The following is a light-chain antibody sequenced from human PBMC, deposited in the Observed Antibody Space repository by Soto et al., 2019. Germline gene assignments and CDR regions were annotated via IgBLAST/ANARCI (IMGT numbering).Light chain of an antibody. CDR1: SSNIGSNY. V-gene: IGLV1-47*01. CDR3: AAWDDSLSEV. J-gene: IGLJ1*01. CDR2: RNN. Sequence: QSVLTQPPSASGTPGQRVTISCSGSSSNIGSNYVYWYQQLPGTAPKLLIYRNNQRPSGVPDRFSGSKSGTSASLAISGLRSEVEADHYCAAWDDSLSEVFGTGTKVTVL.